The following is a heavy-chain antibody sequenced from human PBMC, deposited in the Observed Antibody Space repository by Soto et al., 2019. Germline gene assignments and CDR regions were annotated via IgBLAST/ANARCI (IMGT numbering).Heavy chain of an antibody. V-gene: IGHV1-69*05. CDR2: IIAICGTA. Sequence: ASVKVSCKASGGTFSSYAISWVRQAPGQGLEWIGWIIAICGTANYAQKFQERVTITRDMSTSTAYMELSSLRSEDTAVYYCAARDYCSGGSCYEMGDAFDIWGQGTMVTVSS. CDR3: AARDYCSGGSCYEMGDAFDI. J-gene: IGHJ3*02. D-gene: IGHD2-15*01. CDR1: GGTFSSYA.